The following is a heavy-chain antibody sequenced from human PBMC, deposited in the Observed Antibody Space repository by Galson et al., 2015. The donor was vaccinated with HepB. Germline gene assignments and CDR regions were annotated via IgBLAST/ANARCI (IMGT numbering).Heavy chain of an antibody. CDR2: INAGNGNT. D-gene: IGHD6-13*01. CDR1: GYTFTSYA. CDR3: ARDGLAAGVFDY. J-gene: IGHJ4*02. Sequence: SCKASGYTFTSYAMHWVRQAPGQRLEWMGWINAGNGNTKYSQKFQGRVTITRDTSASTAYMELSSLRSEDTAVYYCARDGLAAGVFDYWGQGTLVTVSS. V-gene: IGHV1-3*01.